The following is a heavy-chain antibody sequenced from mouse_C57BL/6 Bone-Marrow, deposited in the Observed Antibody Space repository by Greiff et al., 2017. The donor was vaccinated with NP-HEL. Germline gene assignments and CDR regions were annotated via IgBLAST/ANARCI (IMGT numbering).Heavy chain of an antibody. V-gene: IGHV5-15*01. Sequence: EVHLVESGGGLVQPGGSLKLSCAASGFTFSDYGMAWVRQAPRKGPEWVAFISNLAYSIYYADTVTGRFTISRENAKNTLYLEMSSLRSEDTAMYYCARCYYYGSSSWFAYWGQGTLVTVSA. J-gene: IGHJ3*01. D-gene: IGHD1-1*01. CDR1: GFTFSDYG. CDR3: ARCYYYGSSSWFAY. CDR2: ISNLAYSI.